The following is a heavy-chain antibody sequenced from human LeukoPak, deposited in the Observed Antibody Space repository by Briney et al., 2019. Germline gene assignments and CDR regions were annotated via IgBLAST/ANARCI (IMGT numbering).Heavy chain of an antibody. V-gene: IGHV3-23*01. D-gene: IGHD2-15*01. CDR2: ISGSGGKT. J-gene: IGHJ3*02. CDR3: AKDTTYGGYVSGGTFHI. Sequence: GGSLRLSCAASGFTFSSYSMNWVGQAPGKGLEWVATISGSGGKTYYADSVTGRFTSSRDTSTNPLYLQMDSLSAEDTAVYYCAKDTTYGGYVSGGTFHIWGERTMVTVSS. CDR1: GFTFSSYS.